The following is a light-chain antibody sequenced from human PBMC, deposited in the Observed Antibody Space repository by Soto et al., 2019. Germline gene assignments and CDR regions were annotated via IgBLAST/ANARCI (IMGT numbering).Light chain of an antibody. Sequence: DIVMTQSPDSLSVSLGERATINCKSSQSVLHSSNNKNYLTWYQQKPGQPPKLLIYWASTRESGAPDRFSGSGSGTDLTLTISSLQAEDVAVYYCQQSYTTPVTFGGGTKV. J-gene: IGKJ4*01. CDR3: QQSYTTPVT. V-gene: IGKV4-1*01. CDR1: QSVLHSSNNKNY. CDR2: WAS.